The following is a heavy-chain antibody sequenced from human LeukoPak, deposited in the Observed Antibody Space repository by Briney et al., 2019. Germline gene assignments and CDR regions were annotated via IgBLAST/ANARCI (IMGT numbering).Heavy chain of an antibody. J-gene: IGHJ3*02. D-gene: IGHD2-2*01. CDR2: IIPILGIA. Sequence: SVKVSCKASGGTFSSYTISWMRQAPGQGLEWMGRIIPILGIANYAQKFQGRVTITADKSTSTAYMELSSLRSEDTAVYYCASRLGYCSSTSCYPDDAFDIWGQGTMVTVSS. V-gene: IGHV1-69*02. CDR1: GGTFSSYT. CDR3: ASRLGYCSSTSCYPDDAFDI.